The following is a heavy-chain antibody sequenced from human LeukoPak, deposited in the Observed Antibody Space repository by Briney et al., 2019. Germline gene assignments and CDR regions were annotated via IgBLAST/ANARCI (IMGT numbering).Heavy chain of an antibody. V-gene: IGHV3-7*01. CDR1: GFTFSSYW. D-gene: IGHD1-14*01. CDR2: IKQDGREK. CDR3: ERDPKPADY. Sequence: GGSLRLSCAAFGFTFSSYWMSWVRQAPGKGLEWVANIKQDGREKYYVDSVKGRFTISKDNAKNSLYLQMNSLRAEDTAVYYCERDPKPADYWGQGTLVTVSS. J-gene: IGHJ4*02.